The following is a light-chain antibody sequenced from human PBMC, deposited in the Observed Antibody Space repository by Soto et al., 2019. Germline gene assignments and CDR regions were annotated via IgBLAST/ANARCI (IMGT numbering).Light chain of an antibody. V-gene: IGKV3-20*01. CDR2: AAS. CDR3: QQHSSSPPT. CDR1: QSVSND. Sequence: EIAITQSPATLSLSPGERATLSCRASQSVSNDLGWYQQKPGQAPKLLIYAASSMQGGVPERFSGSGSGTDFTLTISSLEPEDFATYYCQQHSSSPPTFGQGTKVDIK. J-gene: IGKJ1*01.